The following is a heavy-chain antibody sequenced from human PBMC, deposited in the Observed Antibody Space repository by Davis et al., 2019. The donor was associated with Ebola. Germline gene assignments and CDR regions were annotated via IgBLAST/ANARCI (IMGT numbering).Heavy chain of an antibody. J-gene: IGHJ6*03. Sequence: GGSLRLSCAASGFTFSSYAMSWVRQAPGKGLDWVSAISGSGGGTNYADSVRGRFTISRDNSKNTLYLRMDRLRAEDTAVYYCAKGGPLQNTYYYYMDVWGKGTTVTVSS. CDR1: GFTFSSYA. D-gene: IGHD4-11*01. V-gene: IGHV3-23*01. CDR2: ISGSGGGT. CDR3: AKGGPLQNTYYYYMDV.